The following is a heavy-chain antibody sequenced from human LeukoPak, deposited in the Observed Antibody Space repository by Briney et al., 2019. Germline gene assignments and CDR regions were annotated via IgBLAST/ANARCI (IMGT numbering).Heavy chain of an antibody. Sequence: GGSLRLSCAASGFIFSDYSMNWVRQTPGKGLEWVAYISSGGSTIYYADSVRGRFTISRDSARNSLYLQMNSLGDEDTAVCYCARDETGVGSGGIDFWGQGTLVTVSS. D-gene: IGHD2-8*02. V-gene: IGHV3-48*02. CDR3: ARDETGVGSGGIDF. CDR1: GFIFSDYS. CDR2: ISSGGSTI. J-gene: IGHJ4*02.